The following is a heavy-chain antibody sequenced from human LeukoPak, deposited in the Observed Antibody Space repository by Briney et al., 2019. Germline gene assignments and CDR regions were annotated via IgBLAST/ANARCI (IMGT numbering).Heavy chain of an antibody. J-gene: IGHJ6*02. CDR2: VYNGGGT. CDR3: AKSIRMKPPANYGDYDDYYYYGMDV. Sequence: GGSLRLSCAASGFTVSSNYMSWVRQAPGKGLEWVSSVYNGGGTYYADSVKGRFTISRDNSKNTLYLQMNSLRAEDTAVYYCAKSIRMKPPANYGDYDDYYYYGMDVWGQGTTVTVSS. V-gene: IGHV3-53*01. D-gene: IGHD4-17*01. CDR1: GFTVSSNY.